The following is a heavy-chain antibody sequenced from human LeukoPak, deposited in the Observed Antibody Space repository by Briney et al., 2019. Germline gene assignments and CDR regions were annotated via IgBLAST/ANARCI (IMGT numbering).Heavy chain of an antibody. D-gene: IGHD2-21*01. CDR1: GYTFTGYY. CDR2: INPNSGGT. J-gene: IGHJ5*02. V-gene: IGHV1-2*06. Sequence: ASVKVSCKASGYTFTGYYMHWVRQAPGQGLEWMGRINPNSGGTNYAQKFQGRVTMTRDTSISTAHMELSRLRSDDTAVYYCARGSGGGGGIAAPLYNWFDPWGQGTLVTVSS. CDR3: ARGSGGGGGIAAPLYNWFDP.